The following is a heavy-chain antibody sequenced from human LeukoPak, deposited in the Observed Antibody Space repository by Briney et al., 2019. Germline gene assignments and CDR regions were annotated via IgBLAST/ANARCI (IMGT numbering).Heavy chain of an antibody. CDR2: ISGTGGST. D-gene: IGHD2-15*01. J-gene: IGHJ4*02. Sequence: PGGSLRLSCAASGFTFSNYAMSWVRQAPGKGLEWVAGISGTGGSTHYADSVKGRFTISRDNSKNMVYLQMNNLRADDTAAYYCAKSVVVITFRFDDWGQGALVTVSS. V-gene: IGHV3-23*01. CDR1: GFTFSNYA. CDR3: AKSVVVITFRFDD.